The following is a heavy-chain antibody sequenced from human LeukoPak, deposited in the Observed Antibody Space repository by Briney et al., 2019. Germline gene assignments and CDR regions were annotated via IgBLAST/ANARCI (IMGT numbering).Heavy chain of an antibody. CDR2: ISSSNNYI. CDR3: ASRYSSGWYNYYYYMDV. D-gene: IGHD6-19*01. CDR1: GYTFSSYS. J-gene: IGHJ6*03. V-gene: IGHV3-21*01. Sequence: PGGSLRLSCAASGYTFSSYSMNWVRQAPGKGLEWVSSISSSNNYIYYADSVKGRFTISRDNAKNSLYLQMNSLRAEDTAVYYCASRYSSGWYNYYYYMDVWGKGTTVTVSS.